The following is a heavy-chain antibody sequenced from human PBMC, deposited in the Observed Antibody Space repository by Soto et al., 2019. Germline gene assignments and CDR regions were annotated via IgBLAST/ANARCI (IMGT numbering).Heavy chain of an antibody. CDR2: ISYGGGAQ. Sequence: QVQLVESGGGVVQPGRSLRLSCVTSGFTFSNYGMQWVRQAQGKGLEWVAVISYGGGAQYYADSVKGRFTISRDNSKNTLSLEMNSLRAEDTAVYYCVKEKTPRVSHSLDIWGQGIMVTVSS. CDR3: VKEKTPRVSHSLDI. D-gene: IGHD6-13*01. V-gene: IGHV3-30*18. J-gene: IGHJ3*02. CDR1: GFTFSNYG.